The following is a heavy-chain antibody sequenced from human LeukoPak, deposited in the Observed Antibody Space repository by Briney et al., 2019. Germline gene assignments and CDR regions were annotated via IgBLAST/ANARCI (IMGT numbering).Heavy chain of an antibody. CDR1: GGSISSYY. CDR3: ARVSSGSSGFNWFDP. J-gene: IGHJ5*02. V-gene: IGHV4-59*12. Sequence: SETLSLTCTVSGGSISSYYWSWIRQPPGKGLEWIGYIYYSGSTNYNPSLKSRVTISVDTSKNQFSLKLSSVTAADTAVYYCARVSSGSSGFNWFDPWGQGTLVTVSS. CDR2: IYYSGST. D-gene: IGHD3-10*02.